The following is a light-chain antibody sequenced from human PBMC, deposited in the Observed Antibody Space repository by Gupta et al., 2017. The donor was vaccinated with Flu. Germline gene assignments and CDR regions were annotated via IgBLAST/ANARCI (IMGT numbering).Light chain of an antibody. CDR2: DAS. Sequence: IQLTQSPSPLSASLGDRTTITRQASQDITNYLNWFQQRPGKAPKLLISDASALETGVPSRFSGSGSGTYFTLTITSLQPEDIAIYYCQQYESLPYTFGQGTKLEI. CDR3: QQYESLPYT. V-gene: IGKV1-33*01. J-gene: IGKJ2*01. CDR1: QDITNY.